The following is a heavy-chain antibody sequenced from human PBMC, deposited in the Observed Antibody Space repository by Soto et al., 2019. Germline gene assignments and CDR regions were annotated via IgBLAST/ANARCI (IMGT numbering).Heavy chain of an antibody. CDR2: INNDGSGT. J-gene: IGHJ4*02. Sequence: EVQLAESGGGSVQPGGSLRLSCAASGITLSDFWMHWVRQVPGKGLVWVSRINNDGSGTSYADSVRGRFTISRDDAKNTLYLQMNSLRAEDTAVYYCTTALEYWGQGALVTVSS. CDR3: TTALEY. CDR1: GITLSDFW. V-gene: IGHV3-74*01.